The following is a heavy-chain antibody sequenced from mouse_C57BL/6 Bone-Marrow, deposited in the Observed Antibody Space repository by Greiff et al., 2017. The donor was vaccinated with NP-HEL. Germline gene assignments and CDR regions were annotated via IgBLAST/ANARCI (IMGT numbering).Heavy chain of an antibody. CDR2: IDPADSYT. CDR1: GYTFTSYW. V-gene: IGHV1-50*01. CDR3: ARSRLSYYFDY. Sequence: QVQLQQPGAELVKPGASVKLSCKASGYTFTSYWMQWVKQRPGQGLEWIGEIDPADSYTNYNKKFKGKATLTVDTSSSPAYMQLSSLTSEDSAVYYCARSRLSYYFDYWGQGTTLTVSS. J-gene: IGHJ2*01. D-gene: IGHD1-1*01.